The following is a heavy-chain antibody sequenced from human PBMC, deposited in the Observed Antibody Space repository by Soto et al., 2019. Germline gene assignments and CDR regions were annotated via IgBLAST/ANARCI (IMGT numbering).Heavy chain of an antibody. D-gene: IGHD2-15*01. Sequence: SETLSLTCTVSGGSISSSSYYWGWIRQPPGKGLEWIGSIYYSGSTYYNPSLKSRVTISVDTSKNQFSLTLSSVTAADTAVYYCARRGYCSGGSCYYFDYWGQGTLVTVSS. CDR1: GGSISSSSYY. CDR3: ARRGYCSGGSCYYFDY. CDR2: IYYSGST. V-gene: IGHV4-39*01. J-gene: IGHJ4*02.